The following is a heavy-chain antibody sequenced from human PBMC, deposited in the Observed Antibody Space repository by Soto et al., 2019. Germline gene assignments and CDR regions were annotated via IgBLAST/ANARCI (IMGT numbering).Heavy chain of an antibody. J-gene: IGHJ4*02. CDR2: IKEAGTNT. Sequence: EVQVVESGGDLVQPGGSLRLSCAASGFTFNNDWMTWVRQASGKGLEWVASIKEAGTNTYYADSVRGRFTLSRDNTKNSLYLQMNSLRVEDTAVYYCARGGGIVDNWGQGTLVTGSS. D-gene: IGHD1-26*01. CDR3: ARGGGIVDN. CDR1: GFTFNNDW. V-gene: IGHV3-7*01.